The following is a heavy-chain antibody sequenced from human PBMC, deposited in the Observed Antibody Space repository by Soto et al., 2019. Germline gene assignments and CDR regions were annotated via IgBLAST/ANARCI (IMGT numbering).Heavy chain of an antibody. D-gene: IGHD6-6*01. V-gene: IGHV4-59*12. CDR2: IFYSGST. J-gene: IGHJ4*02. CDR3: ARTSRFDS. Sequence: SETLSLTCTVSGGSISSYYWSWIRQPPGKGLEWIGYIFYSGSTNYNPSLRTRVTISRDTSKNQFSLKLTSVTAADTAVYYCARTSRFDSWGQGTLVTVS. CDR1: GGSISSYY.